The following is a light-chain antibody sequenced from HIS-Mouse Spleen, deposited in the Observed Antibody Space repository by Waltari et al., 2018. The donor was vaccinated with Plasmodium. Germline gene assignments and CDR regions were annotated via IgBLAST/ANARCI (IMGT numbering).Light chain of an antibody. CDR3: QQYNNWPIT. V-gene: IGKV3-15*01. Sequence: IVMTQSPATLSVSPGERATLSCRASQSVSSNLAWYQQKPGQAPRLLIYGASTRATGIPARFSGSGSGTEFTLTISSIQSEDFAVYYCQQYNNWPITFGQGTRLEIK. CDR2: GAS. J-gene: IGKJ5*01. CDR1: QSVSSN.